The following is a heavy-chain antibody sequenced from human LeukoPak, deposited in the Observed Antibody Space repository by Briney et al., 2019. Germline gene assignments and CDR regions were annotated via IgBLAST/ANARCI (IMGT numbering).Heavy chain of an antibody. CDR3: ARVASTTRRHDAFHT. V-gene: IGHV1-2*02. CDR2: INPNSGGT. Sequence: ASVKVSCKASGYTFTGYYMHWVRQAPGQGLEWMGWINPNSGGTIYAQKFQGRVTLTRDTSTSTAYMELSSLRSDDTAVYYCARVASTTRRHDAFHTWGQGTMVTISS. CDR1: GYTFTGYY. D-gene: IGHD1-1*01. J-gene: IGHJ3*02.